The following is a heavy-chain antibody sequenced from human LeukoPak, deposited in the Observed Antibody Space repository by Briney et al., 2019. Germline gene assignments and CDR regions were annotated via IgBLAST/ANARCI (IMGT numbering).Heavy chain of an antibody. CDR3: TSCSSISCYTFDFDY. V-gene: IGHV3-49*04. CDR1: GFTFGDYA. Sequence: PGRSLRLSCTASGFTFGDYAMSWVRQAPGKGLEWVGFIRCKAYGGTTEYAASVKGRSTISRDDSKSIAYLQMNSLKTEDTAVYYCTSCSSISCYTFDFDYWGQGTLVTVSS. D-gene: IGHD2-2*02. CDR2: IRCKAYGGTT. J-gene: IGHJ4*02.